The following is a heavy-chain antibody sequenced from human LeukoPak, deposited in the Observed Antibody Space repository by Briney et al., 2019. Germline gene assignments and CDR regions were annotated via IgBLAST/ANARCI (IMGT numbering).Heavy chain of an antibody. CDR2: IYYSGST. J-gene: IGHJ6*03. CDR1: GGSISSYY. D-gene: IGHD2-15*01. CDR3: ARDEYCSGGSCSRYYYYYYMDV. V-gene: IGHV4-59*12. Sequence: SETLSLTCTVSGGSISSYYWTWIRQPPGKGLEWIGYIYYSGSTNYNPSLESRVTMSVDTSKNQFSLKLSSVTAADTAVYYCARDEYCSGGSCSRYYYYYYMDVWGKGTTVTVSS.